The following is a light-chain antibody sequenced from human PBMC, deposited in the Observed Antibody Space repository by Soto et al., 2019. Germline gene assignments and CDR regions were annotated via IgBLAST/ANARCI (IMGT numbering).Light chain of an antibody. J-gene: IGKJ5*01. CDR2: GAS. CDR1: QSVDNN. CDR3: QQYHNWPIT. Sequence: ERVMTQSPATLSVSPGDRATLSCRASQSVDNNLAWYQQKPGQAPRLLIYGASTRATGVPARFSGSGSGAAVTLTISSLRSEDSAVYYCQQYHNWPITFGQGTRLEIK. V-gene: IGKV3-15*01.